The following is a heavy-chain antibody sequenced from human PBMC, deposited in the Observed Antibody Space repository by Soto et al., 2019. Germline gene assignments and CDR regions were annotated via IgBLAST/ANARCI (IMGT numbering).Heavy chain of an antibody. V-gene: IGHV1-69*01. CDR2: IIPIFGTA. CDR1: GGTFSSYA. CDR3: ARVPYSYSSSWYWFDP. J-gene: IGHJ5*02. D-gene: IGHD6-13*01. Sequence: QVQLVQSGAEVKKPGSSVKVSCKASGGTFSSYAISWVRQAPGQGLEWMGGIIPIFGTANYAQKFQGRVTITADESTSTPYMELSSLRSEDTAVYYCARVPYSYSSSWYWFDPWGQGTLVTVSS.